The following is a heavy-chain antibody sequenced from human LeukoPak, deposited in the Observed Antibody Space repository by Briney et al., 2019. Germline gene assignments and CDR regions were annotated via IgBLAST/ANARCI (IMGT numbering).Heavy chain of an antibody. Sequence: GSLRLSCAASGFTFSSYAMSWVRQAPGKGLEWVSAISGSGGSTYYADSVKGRFTISRDNSKNTLYLQMNSLRAEDTAVYYCAKPYKPEVFIDYWGQGTLVTVSS. CDR1: GFTFSSYA. CDR2: ISGSGGST. V-gene: IGHV3-23*01. J-gene: IGHJ4*02. D-gene: IGHD5-24*01. CDR3: AKPYKPEVFIDY.